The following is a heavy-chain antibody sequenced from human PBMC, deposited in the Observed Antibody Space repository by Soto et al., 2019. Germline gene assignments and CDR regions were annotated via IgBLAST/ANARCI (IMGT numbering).Heavy chain of an antibody. Sequence: PSETLSLTCTVSGCSISSYYWSWIRQPPGKGLEWLGFIYYSGDTNYNPSLTSRVTISVDTSKNQFSLKLTSVTAADTAVYYCARSPDYTNRYDNWGQGALVTVSS. CDR3: ARSPDYTNRYDN. V-gene: IGHV4-59*01. J-gene: IGHJ4*02. CDR1: GCSISSYY. D-gene: IGHD4-4*01. CDR2: IYYSGDT.